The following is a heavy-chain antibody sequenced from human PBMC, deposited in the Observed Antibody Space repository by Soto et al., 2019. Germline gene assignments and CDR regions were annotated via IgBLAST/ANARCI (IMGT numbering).Heavy chain of an antibody. J-gene: IGHJ4*02. V-gene: IGHV3-23*01. CDR2: ITGSSGDT. D-gene: IGHD6-13*01. CDR3: AKVRGSSWYFDY. CDR1: GFTFTSYV. Sequence: PGGSLRLSCATSGFTFTSYVMSWVRQPPGKGLEWVSAITGSSGDTYYADSVKGRFTISRDNSKSTLYLQMNSLRAEDTAVYYCAKVRGSSWYFDYWGQGTLVTVSS.